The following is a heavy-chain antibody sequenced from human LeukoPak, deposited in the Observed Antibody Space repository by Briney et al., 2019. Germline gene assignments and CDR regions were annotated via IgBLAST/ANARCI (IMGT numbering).Heavy chain of an antibody. Sequence: VASVKVSCKASGYTFSNYGINWVRRATGQGLEWMGWMNPSSGNTGYAQKFQGRVTMTWSTSMTTAYMELSSLRSADTAMYYCTRAWSGGSDAFDIWGQGTMVTVSS. J-gene: IGHJ3*02. CDR2: MNPSSGNT. V-gene: IGHV1-8*01. CDR3: TRAWSGGSDAFDI. CDR1: GYTFSNYG. D-gene: IGHD3-3*01.